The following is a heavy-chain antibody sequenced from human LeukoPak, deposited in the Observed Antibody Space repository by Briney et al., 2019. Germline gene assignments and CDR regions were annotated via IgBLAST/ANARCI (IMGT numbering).Heavy chain of an antibody. CDR2: ISAYNGKR. V-gene: IGHV1-18*01. CDR3: ARVVPDYSYYYYMDV. Sequence: ASVKVTFKASGYTFTCYGISWVRQAPGQGLEWMGWISAYNGKRNYEQKLQGRVTMTTDTSTSTAYMELRSLRSDDTAVYYCARVVPDYSYYYYMDVWGKGTTVTVSS. CDR1: GYTFTCYG. D-gene: IGHD4-11*01. J-gene: IGHJ6*03.